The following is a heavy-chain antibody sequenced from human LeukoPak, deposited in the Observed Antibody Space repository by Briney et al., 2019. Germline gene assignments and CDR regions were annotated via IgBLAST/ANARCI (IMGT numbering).Heavy chain of an antibody. Sequence: ASVKVSCKASGYTFTSYYMHWVRQAPGQGLEWMGWINPNSGGTNYAQKFQGRVTMTRDTSISTAYMELSRLRSDDTAVYYCARDRYGGYETNFDYWGQGTLVTVSS. CDR2: INPNSGGT. V-gene: IGHV1-2*02. CDR1: GYTFTSYY. CDR3: ARDRYGGYETNFDY. D-gene: IGHD5-12*01. J-gene: IGHJ4*02.